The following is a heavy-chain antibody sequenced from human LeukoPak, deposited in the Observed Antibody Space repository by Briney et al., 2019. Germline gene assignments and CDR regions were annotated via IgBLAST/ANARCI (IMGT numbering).Heavy chain of an antibody. Sequence: SEILPLTCAVYGGSFSGYYWSWIRQPPGKGLEWIGEINHSGSTNYNPSLKSRVTISVDTSKNQFSLKLSSVTAADTAVYYCARGRGLYFDYWGQGTLVTVSS. CDR1: GGSFSGYY. CDR3: ARGRGLYFDY. CDR2: INHSGST. J-gene: IGHJ4*02. V-gene: IGHV4-34*01.